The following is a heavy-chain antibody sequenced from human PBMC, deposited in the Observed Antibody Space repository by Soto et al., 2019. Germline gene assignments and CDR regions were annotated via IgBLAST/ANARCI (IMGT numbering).Heavy chain of an antibody. CDR1: GYTFTSYG. Sequence: ASVKVSCKASGYTFTSYGISWVRQAPGQGLEWMGWISAYNGNTNYAQKLQGRVTMTTDTSTSTAYMELRSLRSDDTAVYYCARTPPIVVVINYYYYGMDVWGQGTTVTVSS. J-gene: IGHJ6*02. D-gene: IGHD3-22*01. CDR2: ISAYNGNT. V-gene: IGHV1-18*01. CDR3: ARTPPIVVVINYYYYGMDV.